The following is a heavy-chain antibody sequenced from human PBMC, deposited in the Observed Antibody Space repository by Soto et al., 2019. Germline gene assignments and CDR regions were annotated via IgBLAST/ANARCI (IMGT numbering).Heavy chain of an antibody. D-gene: IGHD4-17*01. CDR3: ASGSTTVTRRYFDY. CDR1: GFTFSSYA. V-gene: IGHV3-64*01. J-gene: IGHJ4*02. CDR2: ISSNGGST. Sequence: EVQLVESGGGLVQPGGSLRLSCAASGFTFSSYAMHWVRQAPGKGLEYVSAISSNGGSTYYANSVKGRFTISRDNSKNTLYLQMGSLRAEDMAVYYCASGSTTVTRRYFDYWGQGTLVTVSS.